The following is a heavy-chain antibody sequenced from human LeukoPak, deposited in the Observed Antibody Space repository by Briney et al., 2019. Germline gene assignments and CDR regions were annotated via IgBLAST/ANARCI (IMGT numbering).Heavy chain of an antibody. Sequence: SETLSLTCTVSGGSISTYDWTWIRQPAGKGLEWIGRIYSSGSTNSNPSLKSRVTMSVDTSKNQFSLKLTSVTAADTAVYYCARTAEYYFDYWGQGTLVTVSS. CDR2: IYSSGST. CDR3: ARTAEYYFDY. J-gene: IGHJ4*02. CDR1: GGSISTYD. V-gene: IGHV4-4*07.